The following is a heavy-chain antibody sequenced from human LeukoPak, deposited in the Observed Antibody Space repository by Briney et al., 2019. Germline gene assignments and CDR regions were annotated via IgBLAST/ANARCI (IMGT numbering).Heavy chain of an antibody. CDR3: ARDHSSSPGRDGMDV. CDR1: GGTFSSYA. CDR2: IIPIFGTA. V-gene: IGHV1-69*05. J-gene: IGHJ6*02. D-gene: IGHD6-6*01. Sequence: AASVKVSCKASGGTFSSYAISWVRQAPGQGLEWMGGIIPIFGTANYAQKLQGRVTMTTDTSTSTAYMELRSLRSDDTAVYYCARDHSSSPGRDGMDVWGQGTTVTVSS.